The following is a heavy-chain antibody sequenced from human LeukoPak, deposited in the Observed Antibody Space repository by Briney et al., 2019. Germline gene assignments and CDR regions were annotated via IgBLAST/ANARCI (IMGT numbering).Heavy chain of an antibody. V-gene: IGHV4-59*01. CDR2: ISCSGNT. CDR3: ARATYGGNYYFDY. D-gene: IGHD4-23*01. CDR1: GASISSDY. J-gene: IGHJ4*02. Sequence: SETLSLTCTVSGASISSDYWSWIRRPPGKGLEWIGYISCSGNTKYNPSLKSRVTVSLDRSKNQLSLELSSVTAADTAVYYCARATYGGNYYFDYWGQGSLVTVSS.